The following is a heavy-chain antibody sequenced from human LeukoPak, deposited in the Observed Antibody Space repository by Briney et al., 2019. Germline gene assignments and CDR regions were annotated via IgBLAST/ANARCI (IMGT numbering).Heavy chain of an antibody. J-gene: IGHJ4*02. CDR2: IYYSGST. V-gene: IGHV4-59*01. CDR1: GGSISGYY. CDR3: TREAPLVHYTGYYDS. Sequence: SETLSLTCTVSGGSISGYYWSWIRQPPGKGLEWIGYIYYSGSTNYSPSLKSRVTISVDTSKNQFSLKLTSVTAADSAVYYCTREAPLVHYTGYYDSWGQGALVTVSS. D-gene: IGHD3-9*01.